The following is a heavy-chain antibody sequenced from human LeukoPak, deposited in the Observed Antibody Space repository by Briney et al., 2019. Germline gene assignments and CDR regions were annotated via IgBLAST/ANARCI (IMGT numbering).Heavy chain of an antibody. Sequence: SETLSLTRAVYGGSFRGYYWSWIRQPPGKGLEWIGEINLSGGINYNPSLKSRVAISVATTKNQLSPKMSCAAAAATARHYCSGRLTYYYDSSGYYPRNWFDHWGQGTLVTVSS. V-gene: IGHV4-34*01. CDR3: SGRLTYYYDSSGYYPRNWFDH. J-gene: IGHJ5*02. CDR1: GGSFRGYY. CDR2: INLSGGI. D-gene: IGHD3-22*01.